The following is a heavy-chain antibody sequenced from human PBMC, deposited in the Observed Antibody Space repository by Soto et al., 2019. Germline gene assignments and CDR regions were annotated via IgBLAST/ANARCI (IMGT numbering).Heavy chain of an antibody. J-gene: IGHJ4*02. V-gene: IGHV3-23*01. D-gene: IGHD4-4*01. CDR1: GFTFSSYA. CDR3: AKDRSLTTVTTNFDY. CDR2: ISGSGGST. Sequence: GSLRLSCAASGFTFSSYAMSWVRQAPGKGLEWVSAISGSGGSTYYADSVKGRFTISRDNSKNTLYLQMNSLRAEDTAVYYCAKDRSLTTVTTNFDYWGQGTLVTVSS.